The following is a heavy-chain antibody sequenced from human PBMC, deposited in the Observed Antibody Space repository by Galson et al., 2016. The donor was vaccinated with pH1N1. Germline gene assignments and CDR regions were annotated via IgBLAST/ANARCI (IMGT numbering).Heavy chain of an antibody. CDR1: GFTFNTYR. CDR2: ISSSNSYI. V-gene: IGHV3-21*01. D-gene: IGHD3-9*01. Sequence: SLRLSCAASGFTFNTYRMNWVRQAPGKGLEWVSSISSSNSYIYYADSVKGRFTISRDNAKNSLYLQMNSLRAEDTAVYYCARDLYDILTGFYNNNGYFDYWGQGTLVTVSS. CDR3: ARDLYDILTGFYNNNGYFDY. J-gene: IGHJ4*02.